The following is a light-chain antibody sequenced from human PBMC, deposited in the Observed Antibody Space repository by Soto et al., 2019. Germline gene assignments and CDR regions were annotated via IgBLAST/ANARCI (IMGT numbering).Light chain of an antibody. CDR3: HQYNSD. Sequence: DVPITQSPSTLSASVGDRVTITCRASESIATWLAWDQQKPGQAPKLLIYDASRLDRGVPSGYSGGGSGTEFTLTISGLQPADFATYYCHQYNSDFGPGTKLEI. CDR1: ESIATW. J-gene: IGKJ2*01. CDR2: DAS. V-gene: IGKV1-5*01.